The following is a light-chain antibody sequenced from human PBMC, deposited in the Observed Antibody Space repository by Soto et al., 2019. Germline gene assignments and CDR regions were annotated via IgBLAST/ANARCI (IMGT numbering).Light chain of an antibody. CDR3: QQYNSPFT. Sequence: DIQMTQSPSTLSASVGDRVTITCRASQSISSWLAWYQQKPGKAPKLLIYDASSLESGVPSRFSGSGSGTEFPLTISSLQPDDFATYYCQQYNSPFTFGPGTKVDIK. V-gene: IGKV1-5*01. CDR1: QSISSW. CDR2: DAS. J-gene: IGKJ3*01.